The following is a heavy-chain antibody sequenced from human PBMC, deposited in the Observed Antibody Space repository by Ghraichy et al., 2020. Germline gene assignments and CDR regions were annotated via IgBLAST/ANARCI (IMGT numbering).Heavy chain of an antibody. J-gene: IGHJ6*03. CDR1: GGSIRTYY. CDR3: ARQVGLQYYYYMDV. CDR2: IYYSGST. V-gene: IGHV4-59*08. D-gene: IGHD1-26*01. Sequence: SETLSLTCTVSGGSIRTYYWSWIRQPPGKGLEWIGYIYYSGSTNYSPSLKSRVTISVDTSMIQFSLKLKSVTAADTAVYYCARQVGLQYYYYMDVWGKGTTVTVSS.